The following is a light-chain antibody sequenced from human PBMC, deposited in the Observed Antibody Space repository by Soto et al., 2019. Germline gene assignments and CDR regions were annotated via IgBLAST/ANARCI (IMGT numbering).Light chain of an antibody. J-gene: IGLJ3*02. CDR2: LERSGNY. CDR3: ETWDTNTRV. V-gene: IGLV4-60*03. Sequence: QAVLTQSSSASASLGSSVKLTCTLSSGHSGYIIAWHQQQPGKAPRYLMKLERSGNYNKGSGVPDRFSGSSSGTDRYLTISNLQSEDEADYYCETWDTNTRVFGGGTKLTGL. CDR1: SGHSGYI.